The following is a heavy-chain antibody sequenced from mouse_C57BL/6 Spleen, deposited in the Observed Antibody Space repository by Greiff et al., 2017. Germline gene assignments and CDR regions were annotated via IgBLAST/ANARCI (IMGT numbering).Heavy chain of an antibody. V-gene: IGHV1-59*01. J-gene: IGHJ1*03. Sequence: VQLQQPGAELVRPGTSVKLSCKASGYTFTSYWMHWVKQRPGQGLEWIGVIDPSDSYTNYNQKFKGKATLTVDTSSSTAYMQLSSLTSEDSAVYYCARGYGSSYDWYFDVWGTGTTVTVSS. CDR2: IDPSDSYT. CDR1: GYTFTSYW. CDR3: ARGYGSSYDWYFDV. D-gene: IGHD1-1*01.